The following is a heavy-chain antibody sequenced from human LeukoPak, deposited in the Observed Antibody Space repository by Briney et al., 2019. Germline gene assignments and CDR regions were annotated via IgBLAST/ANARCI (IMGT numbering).Heavy chain of an antibody. CDR2: IYSGGST. J-gene: IGHJ3*02. CDR1: GFTFSSYA. Sequence: GGSLRLSCAASGFTFSSYAMTWVRQAPGKGLEWVSVIYSGGSTYYADSVKGRFTISRDNSKNTLYLQMNSLRAEDTAVYYCARGIRNLANAFDIWGQGTMVTVSS. V-gene: IGHV3-66*01. D-gene: IGHD5-12*01. CDR3: ARGIRNLANAFDI.